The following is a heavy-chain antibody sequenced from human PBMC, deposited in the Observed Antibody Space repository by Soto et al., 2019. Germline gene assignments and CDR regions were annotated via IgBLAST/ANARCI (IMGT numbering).Heavy chain of an antibody. CDR3: ARTDWNYPGY. V-gene: IGHV3-23*01. D-gene: IGHD1-7*01. J-gene: IGHJ4*02. CDR1: GFTFSSYA. CDR2: ISGSGGST. Sequence: GGSLRLSCAASGFTFSSYAMSWFRQAPGKGLEWVSAISGSGGSTYYADSVKGRFTISRDNSKNTLYLQMNSLRAEDTAVYYCARTDWNYPGYWGQGTLVTVSS.